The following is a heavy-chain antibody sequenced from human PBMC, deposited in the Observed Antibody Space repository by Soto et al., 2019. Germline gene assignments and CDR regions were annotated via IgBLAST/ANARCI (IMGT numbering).Heavy chain of an antibody. Sequence: GGSLRLSCAASGFTFSSYGMHWVRQAPGKGLEWVAGISYDGSNKYYADSVKGRFTISRDNSKNTLYLQMNSLRAEDTAVYYCANPFYYDSSGEEFDYWGQGTLVTVSS. D-gene: IGHD3-22*01. J-gene: IGHJ4*02. CDR2: ISYDGSNK. V-gene: IGHV3-30*18. CDR1: GFTFSSYG. CDR3: ANPFYYDSSGEEFDY.